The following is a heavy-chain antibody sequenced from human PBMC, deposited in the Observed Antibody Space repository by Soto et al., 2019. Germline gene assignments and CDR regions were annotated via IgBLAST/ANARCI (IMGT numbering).Heavy chain of an antibody. CDR3: AIEGCSSTSCHFDY. CDR1: GGSISSGGYS. D-gene: IGHD2-2*01. CDR2: IYHSGST. Sequence: SETLSLTCAVSGGSISSGGYSWSWIRQPPGKGLEWIGYIYHSGSTYYNPSLKSRVTISVDRSKNQFSLKLSSVTAADTAVYYCAIEGCSSTSCHFDYWRQGTLVTVSS. J-gene: IGHJ4*02. V-gene: IGHV4-30-2*01.